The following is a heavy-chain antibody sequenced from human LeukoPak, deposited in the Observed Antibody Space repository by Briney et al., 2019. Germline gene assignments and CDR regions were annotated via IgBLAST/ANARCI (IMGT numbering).Heavy chain of an antibody. Sequence: ASVKVSCKASGYTFTSYGISWVRQAPGQGLEWMGIINPSGGSTSYAQKFQDRVTMTRDTSTSTVYMELSSLRSEVTAVYYCARSEGYYDSSGYYLNWFDPWGQGTLVTVSS. D-gene: IGHD3-22*01. J-gene: IGHJ5*02. V-gene: IGHV1-46*01. CDR3: ARSEGYYDSSGYYLNWFDP. CDR1: GYTFTSYG. CDR2: INPSGGST.